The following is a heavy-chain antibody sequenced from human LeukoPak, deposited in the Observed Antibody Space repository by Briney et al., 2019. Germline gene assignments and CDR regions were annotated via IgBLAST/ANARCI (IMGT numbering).Heavy chain of an antibody. Sequence: SETLSLTCTVSGGSISSYYWSWIRQPPGKGLEWIGYIYYSGSTNYNPSLKSRVTISVDTSKNQFSLKLSSVTAAGTAVYYCARVTYYGSGTIYFDYWGQGTLVTVSS. D-gene: IGHD3-10*01. CDR2: IYYSGST. CDR1: GGSISSYY. V-gene: IGHV4-59*01. J-gene: IGHJ4*02. CDR3: ARVTYYGSGTIYFDY.